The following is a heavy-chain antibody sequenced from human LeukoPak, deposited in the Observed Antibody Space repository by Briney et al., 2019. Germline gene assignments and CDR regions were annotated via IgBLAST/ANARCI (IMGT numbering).Heavy chain of an antibody. V-gene: IGHV4-38-2*02. CDR2: IYHSGST. CDR1: GYSISSGYY. D-gene: IGHD3-10*01. J-gene: IGHJ5*02. Sequence: SETLSLTCTVSGYSISSGYYWGWIRQPPGKGLEWIGSIYHSGSTYYNPSLKSRVTISVDTSKNQFSLKLSSVTAADTAVYYCARDDGSGSYVGDRTTWFDPWGQGTLVTVSS. CDR3: ARDDGSGSYVGDRTTWFDP.